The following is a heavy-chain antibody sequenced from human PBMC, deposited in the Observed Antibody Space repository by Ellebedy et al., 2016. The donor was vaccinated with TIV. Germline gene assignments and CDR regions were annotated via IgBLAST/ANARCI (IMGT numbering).Heavy chain of an antibody. CDR2: ISVYNGNT. Sequence: ASVKVSXKASGYTFTSYGISWVRQAPGQGLEWMGWISVYNGNTNYAQKLQGRVTMTTDTSTSTAYMELRSLRSDDTAVYYCARDSEEAVQDYWGQGTLVTVSS. D-gene: IGHD3-10*01. V-gene: IGHV1-18*01. J-gene: IGHJ4*02. CDR3: ARDSEEAVQDY. CDR1: GYTFTSYG.